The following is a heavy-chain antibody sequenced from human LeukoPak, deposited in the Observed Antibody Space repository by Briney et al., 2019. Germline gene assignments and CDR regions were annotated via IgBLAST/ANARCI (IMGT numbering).Heavy chain of an antibody. CDR3: AKDGGSDPDSFDI. CDR2: ISGSGGST. D-gene: IGHD2-15*01. J-gene: IGHJ3*02. Sequence: PGGSPRPSCAASGFTFSNSAMTWVRQAPGKGLEWVSAISGSGGSTYYADSVKGRFTISRDNSKNTLYLQMNSLRAEDTAVYYCAKDGGSDPDSFDIWGQGTMVTVSS. V-gene: IGHV3-23*01. CDR1: GFTFSNSA.